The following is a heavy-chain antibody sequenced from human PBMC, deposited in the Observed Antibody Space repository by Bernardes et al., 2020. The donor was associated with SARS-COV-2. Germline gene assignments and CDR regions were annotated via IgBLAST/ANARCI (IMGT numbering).Heavy chain of an antibody. J-gene: IGHJ4*02. Sequence: VGSLSLSCAASGFTFRTFWMTWVRQAPGQGLEWVANINQDGSETFYVDSVKGRFTISRDNAKNSLFMEMNTLRAEDTAVYYCARIYSTSSFDFDYWGQGTLVTVSS. CDR1: GFTFRTFW. D-gene: IGHD6-6*01. V-gene: IGHV3-7*01. CDR3: ARIYSTSSFDFDY. CDR2: INQDGSET.